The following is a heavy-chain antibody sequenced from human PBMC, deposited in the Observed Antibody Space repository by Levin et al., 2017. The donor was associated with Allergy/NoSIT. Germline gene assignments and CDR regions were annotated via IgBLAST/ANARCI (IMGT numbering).Heavy chain of an antibody. CDR2: IDYSGST. V-gene: IGHV4-59*08. Sequence: GSLRLSCTVSGISIRSFYWGWVRQPPGEGLECIGYIDYSGSTNYNPSLKSRLTISIDTSKNQFSLKLSSVTAADPAVYYCARLSAATFDPWGQGTLVTVSS. D-gene: IGHD6-13*01. J-gene: IGHJ5*02. CDR1: GISIRSFY. CDR3: ARLSAATFDP.